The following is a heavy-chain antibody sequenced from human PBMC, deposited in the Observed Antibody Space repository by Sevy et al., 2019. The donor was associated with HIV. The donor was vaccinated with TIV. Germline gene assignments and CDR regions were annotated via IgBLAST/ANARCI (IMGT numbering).Heavy chain of an antibody. J-gene: IGHJ3*02. CDR3: ARDRDMITFGVAEAFDI. D-gene: IGHD3-16*01. Sequence: GGSLRLSCAASGFTFSSYNINWVGQAPGKGLEWVSSISGSSNYIYYSDSVKGRFTISRDNAKNSLYLQMNSLRAGDTAVYYCARDRDMITFGVAEAFDIWGQGTMVTVSS. CDR2: ISGSSNYI. CDR1: GFTFSSYN. V-gene: IGHV3-21*01.